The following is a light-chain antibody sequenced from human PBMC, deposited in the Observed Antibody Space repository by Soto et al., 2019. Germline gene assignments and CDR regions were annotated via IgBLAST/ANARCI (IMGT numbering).Light chain of an antibody. CDR3: SSYTNNNTPWL. CDR1: SSDVGGYNY. J-gene: IGLJ3*02. CDR2: DVN. V-gene: IGLV2-14*03. Sequence: QSALTQPASVSGSPGQSLTISCTGTSSDVGGYNYVSWYQHHPGKAPKLMIYDVNNRPSGISNRFSGSKSGNTASLTISGLQAEDEADYYCSSYTNNNTPWLFGGGTKLTVL.